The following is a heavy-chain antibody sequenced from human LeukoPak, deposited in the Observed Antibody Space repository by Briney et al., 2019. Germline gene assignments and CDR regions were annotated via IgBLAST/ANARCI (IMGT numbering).Heavy chain of an antibody. J-gene: IGHJ4*02. Sequence: GGSLRLSCAASGFTFSIYAMSWVRQAPGKGLEWVSAISGSGGSTYYADSVKGRFTISRDNSKNTLYLQMNSLRAEDTAVYYCANVRIYPRGSGFDYWGQGTLVTVSS. D-gene: IGHD3-22*01. CDR3: ANVRIYPRGSGFDY. CDR2: ISGSGGST. V-gene: IGHV3-23*01. CDR1: GFTFSIYA.